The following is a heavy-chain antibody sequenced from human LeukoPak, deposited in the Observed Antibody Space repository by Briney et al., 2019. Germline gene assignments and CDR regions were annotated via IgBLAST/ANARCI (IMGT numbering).Heavy chain of an antibody. Sequence: SGGSLRLSCAASGFTFSSYAMSWVRQAPGKGLEWVSAISGSGGSTYYADSVKGRFTISRDNSKNTLYLQMNSLRAEDTAVYYCAKHSITMIVVVSSAFDYWGQGTLVTVSS. V-gene: IGHV3-23*01. D-gene: IGHD3-22*01. CDR1: GFTFSSYA. J-gene: IGHJ4*02. CDR3: AKHSITMIVVVSSAFDY. CDR2: ISGSGGST.